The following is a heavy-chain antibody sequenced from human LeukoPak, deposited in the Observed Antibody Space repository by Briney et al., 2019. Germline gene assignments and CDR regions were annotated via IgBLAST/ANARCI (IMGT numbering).Heavy chain of an antibody. D-gene: IGHD2-2*01. J-gene: IGHJ6*02. CDR2: INPNTGGT. CDR1: GYTFTAYY. Sequence: GASVTVSCKASGYTFTAYYIHWVRQAPEQGLEWMGWINPNTGGTNHAQKFQGRVTMTRDTSITTAYMELSRLRSGDTAVYYCANGGYCSSTSCYAFGMDVWGQGTTVTVSS. V-gene: IGHV1-2*02. CDR3: ANGGYCSSTSCYAFGMDV.